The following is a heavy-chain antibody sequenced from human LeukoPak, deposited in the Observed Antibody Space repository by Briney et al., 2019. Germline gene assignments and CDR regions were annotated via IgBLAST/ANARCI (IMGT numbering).Heavy chain of an antibody. J-gene: IGHJ4*02. D-gene: IGHD3-22*01. V-gene: IGHV4-34*01. Sequence: SETLSLTCAVYGGSFSGYYWSWIRQPPGKGLEWIGEINHSGSTNYNPSLKGRVTISVDTSKNQFSLKLSSVTAADTAVYYCARSPVSYDSSGSRIRPPRPMSLDFDYWGQGTLVTVSS. CDR2: INHSGST. CDR3: ARSPVSYDSSGSRIRPPRPMSLDFDY. CDR1: GGSFSGYY.